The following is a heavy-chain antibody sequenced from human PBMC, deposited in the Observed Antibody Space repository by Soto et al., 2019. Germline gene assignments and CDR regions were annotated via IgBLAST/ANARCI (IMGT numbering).Heavy chain of an antibody. Sequence: PSETLSLTCAVSGGSISSSGYSWSWIRQPPGKGLEWIGYIYHSGSTYYNPSLKSRVTISVDRSKNQFSLKLSSVTAADTAVYYCARAHGSGWGAFDIWGQGTMVTVS. CDR1: GGSISSSGYS. CDR3: ARAHGSGWGAFDI. D-gene: IGHD3-10*01. V-gene: IGHV4-30-2*01. CDR2: IYHSGST. J-gene: IGHJ3*02.